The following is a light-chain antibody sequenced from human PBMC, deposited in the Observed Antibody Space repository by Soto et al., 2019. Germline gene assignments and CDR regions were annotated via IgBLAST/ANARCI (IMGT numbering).Light chain of an antibody. CDR2: EVN. J-gene: IGLJ1*01. CDR1: SSDVGNYNR. Sequence: QSGLTQRPSVSGSAGQAVTISCTGTSSDVGNYNRVSWYQQPPGTAPKLIIYEVNGRPSGVPDRFSGSKSGNTASLTISGLQAEDEADYYCSSYTSRSTPYVFGTGTKVTVL. CDR3: SSYTSRSTPYV. V-gene: IGLV2-18*02.